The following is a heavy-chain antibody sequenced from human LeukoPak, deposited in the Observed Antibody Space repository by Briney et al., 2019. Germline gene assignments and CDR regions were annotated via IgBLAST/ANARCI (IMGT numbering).Heavy chain of an antibody. J-gene: IGHJ5*02. Sequence: ASVKVSCKASGYTFSGYYMHWVRQAPGQGLEWMGWINPNSGGTNYAQKFQGRVTMTEDTSTDTAYMELSSLRSEDTAVYYRATNLYDSSRGSAGIKVYNWFDPWGQGTLVTVSS. V-gene: IGHV1-2*02. CDR2: INPNSGGT. CDR3: ATNLYDSSRGSAGIKVYNWFDP. CDR1: GYTFSGYY. D-gene: IGHD3-22*01.